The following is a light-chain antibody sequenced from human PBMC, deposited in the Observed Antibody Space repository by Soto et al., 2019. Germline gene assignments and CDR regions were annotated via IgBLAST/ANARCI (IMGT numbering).Light chain of an antibody. V-gene: IGKV1-33*01. CDR3: QQYDRLPLT. Sequence: IQMTQSTSSLSASVGDRVTITCQASQAISSSLSWYQQTPGKAPKLLIYDASNLETGVPSRFSASGSGADFTFTISSLQHEDIATYYCQQYDRLPLTFGRVIKVDIK. CDR1: QAISSS. CDR2: DAS. J-gene: IGKJ4*01.